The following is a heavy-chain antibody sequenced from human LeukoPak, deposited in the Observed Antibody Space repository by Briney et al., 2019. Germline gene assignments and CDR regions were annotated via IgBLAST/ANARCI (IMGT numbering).Heavy chain of an antibody. CDR3: ARLHYGGNYGYYYYYMDV. J-gene: IGHJ6*03. Sequence: PSQTLSLTCTVSGGSISSGSYYWSWIRQPAGKGLEWIGHIYTSGSTNYNPSLKSRVTISVDTSKNQFSLKLSSVTAADTAVYYCARLHYGGNYGYYYYYMDVWGKGTTVTISS. V-gene: IGHV4-61*09. CDR2: IYTSGST. CDR1: GGSISSGSYY. D-gene: IGHD4-23*01.